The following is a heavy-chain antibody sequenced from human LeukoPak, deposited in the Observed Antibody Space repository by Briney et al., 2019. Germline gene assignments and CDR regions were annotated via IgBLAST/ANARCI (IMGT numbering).Heavy chain of an antibody. Sequence: ETLSLTCTVSGDSISSSSFYWGWIRQPPGKGLEWMANIKQDGSERYYVGSVKGRFTISRDIANNSLYLQMNSLRAEDTAVYYCARGYFYGSGSNWFDPWGQGTLVTVSS. CDR2: IKQDGSER. V-gene: IGHV3-7*01. D-gene: IGHD3-10*01. J-gene: IGHJ5*02. CDR3: ARGYFYGSGSNWFDP. CDR1: GDSISSSS.